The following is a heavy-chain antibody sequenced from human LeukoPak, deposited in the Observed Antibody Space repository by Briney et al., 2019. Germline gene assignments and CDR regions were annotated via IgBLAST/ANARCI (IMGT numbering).Heavy chain of an antibody. CDR3: ARDVTGGSYFDY. D-gene: IGHD1-26*01. V-gene: IGHV4-31*11. CDR1: GGSISSGGYS. J-gene: IGHJ4*02. CDR2: IYYSGTT. Sequence: PSETLSLTCAVPGGSISSGGYSWSWIRQPPGKGLEWIGYIYYSGTTYYNPSLKSRVTMSVDTSKNQFSLKLISMTAADTAVYYYARDVTGGSYFDYWGQGTLVTVSS.